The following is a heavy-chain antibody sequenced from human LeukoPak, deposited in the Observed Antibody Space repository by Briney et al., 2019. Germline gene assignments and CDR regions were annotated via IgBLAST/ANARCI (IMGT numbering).Heavy chain of an antibody. V-gene: IGHV3-20*04. CDR1: GFTFDDYG. Sequence: GGSLRLSCAASGFTFDDYGMSWVRQAPGKGLEWVSGINWNGGSTGYRDSVKGRFSISRDNAKNALYLQMTSLRAEDAAVYYCAKALSYGSGSYYFDYWGQGTLVTVSS. J-gene: IGHJ4*02. CDR2: INWNGGST. D-gene: IGHD3-10*01. CDR3: AKALSYGSGSYYFDY.